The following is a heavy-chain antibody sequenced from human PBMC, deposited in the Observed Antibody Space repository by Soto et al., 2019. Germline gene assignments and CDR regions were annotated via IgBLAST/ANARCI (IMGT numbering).Heavy chain of an antibody. CDR1: GGSISSSSYY. D-gene: IGHD4-17*01. V-gene: IGHV4-39*01. J-gene: IGHJ3*02. CDR3: ARTRGDYGDYSDAFDI. CDR2: IYYSGST. Sequence: SETLSLPCTVSGGSISSSSYYWGWIRQPPGKGLEWIGSIYYSGSTYYNPSLKSRVTISVDTSKNQFSLKLSSVPAADTAVYYCARTRGDYGDYSDAFDIWGQGTMVTVSS.